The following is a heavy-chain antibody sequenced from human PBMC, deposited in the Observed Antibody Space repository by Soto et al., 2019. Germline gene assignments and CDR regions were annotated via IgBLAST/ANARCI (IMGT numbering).Heavy chain of an antibody. J-gene: IGHJ6*02. CDR1: GGSISSYY. D-gene: IGHD3-22*01. CDR2: IYTRGST. Sequence: SETLSLTCTVSGGSISSYYWSWIRQPAGKGLEWIGRIYTRGSTTYNPSPKSRVTMSVDTSKNQFSLRLSSVTAADTAVYYCESESYYYDSSGYPSLYYYGMDVWGQGTTVTVSS. CDR3: ESESYYYDSSGYPSLYYYGMDV. V-gene: IGHV4-4*07.